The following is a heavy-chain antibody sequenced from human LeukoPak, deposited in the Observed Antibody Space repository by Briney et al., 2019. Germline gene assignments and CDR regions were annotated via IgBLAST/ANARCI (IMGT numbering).Heavy chain of an antibody. Sequence: ASVKVSCKASGGTSSSYAISWVQQAPGQGLEWMGGIIPIFGTANYAQKFQGRVTITADESTSTAYMELSSLRSEDTAVYYCATSPYACSSTSCYLRPYYYYYMDVWGKGTTVTVSS. D-gene: IGHD2-2*01. J-gene: IGHJ6*03. V-gene: IGHV1-69*13. CDR2: IIPIFGTA. CDR3: ATSPYACSSTSCYLRPYYYYYMDV. CDR1: GGTSSSYA.